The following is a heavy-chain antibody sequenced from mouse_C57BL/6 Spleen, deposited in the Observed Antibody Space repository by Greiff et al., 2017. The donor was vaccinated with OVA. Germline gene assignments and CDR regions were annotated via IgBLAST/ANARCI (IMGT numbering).Heavy chain of an antibody. CDR1: GYTFTSYW. Sequence: VQLQQPGAELVKPGASVKLSCKASGYTFTSYWMQWVKQRPGQGLEWIGEIDPSDSYTNYNQKFKGKATLTVDTSSSTAYMQLSRLTYEDSAVYYCARRGQLGLFDYWGQGTTLTVSS. V-gene: IGHV1-50*01. CDR2: IDPSDSYT. J-gene: IGHJ2*01. CDR3: ARRGQLGLFDY. D-gene: IGHD4-1*02.